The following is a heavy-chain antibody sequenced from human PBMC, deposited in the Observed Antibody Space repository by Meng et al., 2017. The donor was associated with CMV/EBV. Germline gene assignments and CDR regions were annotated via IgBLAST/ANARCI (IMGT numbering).Heavy chain of an antibody. CDR3: ARDRSGYDFWSGYYGYFDY. V-gene: IGHV4-39*07. CDR2: IYYSGST. D-gene: IGHD3-3*01. J-gene: IGHJ4*02. Sequence: GSLRLSCTVSGGSISSSSYYWGWIRQPPGKGLEWIGSIYYSGSTYYNPSLKSRVTISVDTSKNQFSLKLSSVTAADTAAYYCARDRSGYDFWSGYYGYFDYWGQGTLVTVSS. CDR1: GGSISSSSYY.